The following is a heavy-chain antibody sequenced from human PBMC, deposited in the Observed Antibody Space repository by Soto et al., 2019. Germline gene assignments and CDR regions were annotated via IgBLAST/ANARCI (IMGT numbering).Heavy chain of an antibody. J-gene: IGHJ6*02. Sequence: PGGSLRLSCGASGFTFSSYGMHWVRQAPGKGLEWVAVIWHDGSNKYYADSVKGRFTISRDNSKNTLYLQMNSLRAEDTAVYYCTRELDLTGYDYYYGMDVWGQGTTVTVSS. V-gene: IGHV3-33*01. D-gene: IGHD3-9*01. CDR3: TRELDLTGYDYYYGMDV. CDR1: GFTFSSYG. CDR2: IWHDGSNK.